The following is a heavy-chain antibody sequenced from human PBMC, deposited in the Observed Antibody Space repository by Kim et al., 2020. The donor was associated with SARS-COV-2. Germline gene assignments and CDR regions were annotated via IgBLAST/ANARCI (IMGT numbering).Heavy chain of an antibody. J-gene: IGHJ6*02. V-gene: IGHV1-8*01. CDR1: GYTFTSYD. CDR3: ARARSIWYYYYGMDV. CDR2: MNPNSGNT. Sequence: ASVKVSCKASGYTFTSYDINWVRQATGQGLEWMGWMNPNSGNTGYAQKFQGRVTMTRNTSISTAYMELSSLRSEDTAVYYCARARSIWYYYYGMDVWGQGTTVTVSS.